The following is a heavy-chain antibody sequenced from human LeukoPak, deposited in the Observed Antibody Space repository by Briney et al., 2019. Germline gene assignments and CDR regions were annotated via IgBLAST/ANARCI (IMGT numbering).Heavy chain of an antibody. Sequence: KPGGSLRLSCAASGFTFNDYYMSWIRQAPGKGLEWVSYISSSSSYTNYADSVKGRFTISRDNAKNSLYLQMNSLRAEDTAVYYCARDRGDSCSGGSCYFTSDYWGQGTLVTVSS. V-gene: IGHV3-11*06. CDR1: GFTFNDYY. CDR2: ISSSSSYT. CDR3: ARDRGDSCSGGSCYFTSDY. D-gene: IGHD2-15*01. J-gene: IGHJ4*02.